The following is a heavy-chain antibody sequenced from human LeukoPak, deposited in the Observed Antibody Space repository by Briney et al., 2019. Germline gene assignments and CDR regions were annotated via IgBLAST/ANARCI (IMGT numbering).Heavy chain of an antibody. Sequence: GGSLRLSCAASGFTFSSYAMHWVRQAPGKGLEWVAVISYDGSNKYYADSVKGRFTISRDNSKNTLYLQMNSLRAEDTAVYYCARVFTTVVTYDAFDIWGQGTMVTVSS. CDR3: ARVFTTVVTYDAFDI. CDR2: ISYDGSNK. D-gene: IGHD4-23*01. CDR1: GFTFSSYA. V-gene: IGHV3-30-3*01. J-gene: IGHJ3*02.